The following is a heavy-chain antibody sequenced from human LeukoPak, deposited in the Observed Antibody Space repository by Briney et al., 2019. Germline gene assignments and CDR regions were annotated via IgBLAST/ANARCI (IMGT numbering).Heavy chain of an antibody. D-gene: IGHD2-8*02. J-gene: IGHJ4*02. CDR2: VSGSGRIT. Sequence: PGGSLRLFCEGSGFTFKNFGMRWIRQAPGKGLEWVSEVSGSGRITDYADSVKGRFAISRDNSKNALYLQMNNLGVEDTAIYYCAKRRPTGNYFDYWGQGTLVTVSA. V-gene: IGHV3-23*01. CDR3: AKRRPTGNYFDY. CDR1: GFTFKNFG.